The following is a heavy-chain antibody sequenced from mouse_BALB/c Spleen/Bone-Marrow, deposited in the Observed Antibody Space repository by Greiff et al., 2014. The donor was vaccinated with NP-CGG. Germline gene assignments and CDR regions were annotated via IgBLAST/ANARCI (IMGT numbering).Heavy chain of an antibody. CDR2: ILPGSGST. J-gene: IGHJ3*01. V-gene: IGHV1-9*01. CDR3: AREFAY. Sequence: VKLQESGAELMKPGASVKISCKATGYTFSSYWIEWVKQRPGHGLEWIGEILPGSGSTNYNGKFKGKATFTADTSSNTAYMQLSSLTSEDSAVYYCAREFAYWGQGTLVTVSA. CDR1: GYTFSSYW.